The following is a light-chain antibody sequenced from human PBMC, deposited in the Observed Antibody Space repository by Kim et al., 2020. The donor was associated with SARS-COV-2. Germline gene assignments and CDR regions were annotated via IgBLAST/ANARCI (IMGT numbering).Light chain of an antibody. CDR1: QSVSAW. J-gene: IGKJ1*01. V-gene: IGKV1-5*03. CDR2: TAS. CDR3: LQYNAYSPWT. Sequence: ASVGDRVTITCRASQSVSAWLAWYQQQPGKTPNLLIYTASSLESGVPSRFSASRSGTEFTLTISSLQPDDFATYYCLQYNAYSPWTFGQGTKLEI.